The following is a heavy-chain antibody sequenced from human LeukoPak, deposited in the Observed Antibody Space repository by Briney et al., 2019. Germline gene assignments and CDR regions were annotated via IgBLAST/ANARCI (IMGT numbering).Heavy chain of an antibody. Sequence: GGSLRLSCAASGFTFSTYWMHWVRQAPGKGLEWVSRISGDGGSTFYADSVKGRFTISRDNSKNSLYLQMNSLRSDDTALYYCARESESSGWYDYWGQGTLVTVSS. J-gene: IGHJ4*02. CDR1: GFTFSTYW. V-gene: IGHV3-43*02. CDR2: ISGDGGST. CDR3: ARESESSGWYDY. D-gene: IGHD6-19*01.